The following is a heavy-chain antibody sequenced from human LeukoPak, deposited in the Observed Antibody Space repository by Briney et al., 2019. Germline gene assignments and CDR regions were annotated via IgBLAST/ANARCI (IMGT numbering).Heavy chain of an antibody. CDR3: AKDRLGVITSWFDP. D-gene: IGHD3-22*01. V-gene: IGHV3-66*01. CDR1: GFSFSDAW. CDR2: IYSGGST. J-gene: IGHJ5*02. Sequence: GGSLRLSCAVSGFSFSDAWMSWVRQAPGKGLEWVSVIYSGGSTYYADSVKGRFTISRDNSKNTLYLQMNSLRAEDTAVYYCAKDRLGVITSWFDPWGQGTLVTVSS.